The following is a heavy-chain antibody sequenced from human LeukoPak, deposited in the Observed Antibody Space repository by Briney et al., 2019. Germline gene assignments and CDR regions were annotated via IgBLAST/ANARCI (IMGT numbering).Heavy chain of an antibody. V-gene: IGHV1-2*02. CDR1: GYTFTGYY. J-gene: IGHJ5*02. D-gene: IGHD2-2*02. CDR3: ARPYCSSTSCYTWFDP. Sequence: ASVKVSCKASGYTFTGYYMHWVRQAPGQGLEWMGWINPNSGGTNYAQKFQGRVTMTRDTSISTAYMELSRLRSGDTAVYYCARPYCSSTSCYTWFDPWGQGTLVTVSS. CDR2: INPNSGGT.